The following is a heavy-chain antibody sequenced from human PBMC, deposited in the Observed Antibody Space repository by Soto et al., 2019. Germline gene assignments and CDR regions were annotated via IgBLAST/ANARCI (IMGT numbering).Heavy chain of an antibody. Sequence: GGSLRLSCTGAGFTFGDYAMSWSRQAPGKGLEWVGVIRSKAYGGTTDYAASVKGRFTILRDDSKSIAYLQMSSLQTEDTGVYYCTKYTHVSRYSYFGMDVWRDGTTVTASP. V-gene: IGHV3-49*03. D-gene: IGHD3-3*01. CDR2: IRSKAYGGTT. CDR1: GFTFGDYA. CDR3: TKYTHVSRYSYFGMDV. J-gene: IGHJ6*04.